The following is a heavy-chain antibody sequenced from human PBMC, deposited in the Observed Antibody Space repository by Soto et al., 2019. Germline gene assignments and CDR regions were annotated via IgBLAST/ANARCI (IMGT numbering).Heavy chain of an antibody. CDR1: GGTFSSYA. CDR3: AQPWAMVQGNYYGMDV. CDR2: IIPIFGTA. J-gene: IGHJ6*02. V-gene: IGHV1-69*12. Sequence: QVQLVQSGAEVKKPGSSVKVSCKASGGTFSSYAISWVRQAPGQGLEWMGGIIPIFGTANYAQKFQGRVTITADESTSTAYMELSSLRSEDTAVYYCAQPWAMVQGNYYGMDVWGQGTTVTVSS. D-gene: IGHD3-10*01.